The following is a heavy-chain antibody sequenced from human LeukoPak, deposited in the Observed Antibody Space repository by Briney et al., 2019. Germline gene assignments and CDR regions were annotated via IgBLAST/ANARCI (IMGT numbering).Heavy chain of an antibody. CDR3: ARDRKIVVVIDPRGDYYGMDV. CDR1: GYTFTSYY. D-gene: IGHD3-22*01. CDR2: INPSGGST. V-gene: IGHV1-46*01. Sequence: ASVKVSCKASGYTFTSYYMHWVRQAPGQGLEWMGIINPSGGSTSYAQKFQGRVTMTRDTSTSTVYMELSSLRSEDTAVYYCARDRKIVVVIDPRGDYYGMDVWGQGTTVTVSS. J-gene: IGHJ6*02.